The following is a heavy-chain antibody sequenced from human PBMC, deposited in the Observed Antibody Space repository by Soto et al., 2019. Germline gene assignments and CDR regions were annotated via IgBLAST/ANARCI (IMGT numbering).Heavy chain of an antibody. Sequence: QVQLVQSGAEVKKPGASVKVSCKASGYTFTSYGITWVRQAPGQGPERMGWISAYNGNTNYAQKLQGRVTMTTDTSTSTAYMELRSLRSDDTAVYYCARGGDDILTGYYNRGTSQFDCWGQGTLVTVSS. V-gene: IGHV1-18*01. J-gene: IGHJ4*02. CDR3: ARGGDDILTGYYNRGTSQFDC. CDR2: ISAYNGNT. CDR1: GYTFTSYG. D-gene: IGHD3-9*01.